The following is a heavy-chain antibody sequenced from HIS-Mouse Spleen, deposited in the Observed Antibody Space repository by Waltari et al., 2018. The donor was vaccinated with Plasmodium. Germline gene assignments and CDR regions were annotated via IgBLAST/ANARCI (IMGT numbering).Heavy chain of an antibody. Sequence: EVQLVESGGGLVQPGGSLRLSCAASGFTFSRYWMGWVRQDPGKGLEWVAKIKQDGSEKYYVDSVKGRVTISRDNAKNSLYLQMNSLRAEDTAVYYCASSWYWYFDLWGRGTLVTVSS. CDR3: ASSWYWYFDL. CDR2: IKQDGSEK. J-gene: IGHJ2*01. CDR1: GFTFSRYW. V-gene: IGHV3-7*01. D-gene: IGHD6-13*01.